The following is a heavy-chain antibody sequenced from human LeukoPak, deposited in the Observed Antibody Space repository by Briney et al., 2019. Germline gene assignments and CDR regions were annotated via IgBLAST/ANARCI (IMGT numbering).Heavy chain of an antibody. J-gene: IGHJ5*02. CDR2: ISWNSGSI. CDR1: GFTFDDYA. D-gene: IGHD5-18*01. V-gene: IGHV3-9*01. Sequence: GRSLRLSCAASGFTFDDYAMHWVRQAPGKGLEWVSGISWNSGSISYADSVKGRFTISRDNAKNSLYLQMNSLRAEDTALYYCAKVEPRYSYGPQLGFDPWGQGTLVTVSS. CDR3: AKVEPRYSYGPQLGFDP.